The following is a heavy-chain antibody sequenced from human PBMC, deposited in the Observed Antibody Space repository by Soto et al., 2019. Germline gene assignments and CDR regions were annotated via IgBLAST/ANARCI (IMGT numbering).Heavy chain of an antibody. CDR3: ARSRIVGASDSFDI. D-gene: IGHD1-26*01. J-gene: IGHJ3*02. CDR2: IYPGDSDT. Sequence: SLKISCTGSGYMFRSYWIAWVRQMPGKGLEWMGLIYPGDSDTRYSPSFQGQVTISVDKSINTAHLQWSGLKASDTAMYYCARSRIVGASDSFDIWGQGTMVTVSS. CDR1: GYMFRSYW. V-gene: IGHV5-51*01.